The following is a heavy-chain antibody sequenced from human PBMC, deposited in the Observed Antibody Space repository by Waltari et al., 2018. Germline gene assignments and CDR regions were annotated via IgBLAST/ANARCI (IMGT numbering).Heavy chain of an antibody. CDR1: GYTFTSYD. J-gene: IGHJ6*02. Sequence: QVQLVQSGAEVKKPGASVKVSCTASGYTFTSYDLNWVQRATTPGAEWMGWINPNSGNTGYAQKLQGRVTITRNTSISTAYMELSSLRSEDTAVYYCARGRDTAMVPPYYYYYGMDVWGQGTTVTVSS. CDR2: INPNSGNT. D-gene: IGHD5-18*01. CDR3: ARGRDTAMVPPYYYYYGMDV. V-gene: IGHV1-8*03.